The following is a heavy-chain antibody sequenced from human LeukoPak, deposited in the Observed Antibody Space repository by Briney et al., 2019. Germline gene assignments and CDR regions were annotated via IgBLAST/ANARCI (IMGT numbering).Heavy chain of an antibody. V-gene: IGHV1-18*01. CDR1: GYSFAGYG. CDR2: ISTYSGNT. J-gene: IGHJ4*02. Sequence: ASVKVSGKASGYSFAGYGISWVRQAPGQGLEWIGWISTYSGNTNYAHNLQGRITVTTETSTSTAYMELRSLRSDDTAVYYCARVGAAPGHFDYWGQGTQLTVSS. CDR3: ARVGAAPGHFDY. D-gene: IGHD6-13*01.